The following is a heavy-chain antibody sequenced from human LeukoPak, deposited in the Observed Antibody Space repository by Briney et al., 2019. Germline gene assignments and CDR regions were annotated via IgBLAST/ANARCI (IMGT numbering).Heavy chain of an antibody. CDR2: IYHSGSGST. V-gene: IGHV4-30-2*01. J-gene: IGHJ4*02. CDR3: ARVWGGSYFDY. CDR1: GGSISSGGHS. D-gene: IGHD1-26*01. Sequence: PSETLSLTCTVSGGSISSGGHSWSWIRQPPGKGLEWIGYIYHSGSGSTYYNPSLKSRVTISIDKSKNQFSLKLSSVTAADTAVFYCARVWGGSYFDYWGQGTLVTVSS.